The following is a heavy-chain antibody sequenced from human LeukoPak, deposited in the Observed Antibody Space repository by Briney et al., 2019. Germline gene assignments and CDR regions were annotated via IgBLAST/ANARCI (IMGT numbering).Heavy chain of an antibody. CDR2: IKEDGTHK. CDR3: AREARGTRAAFDV. Sequence: GGSLRLSCAASGFTFSSYWMSWVRRAPGKGLEWAANIKEDGTHKYYVGSVRGRFTISRDNAKNSLYLQMNSLRAEDTAIYYCAREARGTRAAFDVWGQGTMVTVFS. D-gene: IGHD2-8*01. CDR1: GFTFSSYW. J-gene: IGHJ3*01. V-gene: IGHV3-7*01.